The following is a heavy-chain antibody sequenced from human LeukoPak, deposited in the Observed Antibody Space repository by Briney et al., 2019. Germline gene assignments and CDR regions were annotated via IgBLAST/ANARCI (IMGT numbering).Heavy chain of an antibody. CDR2: IYHSGST. D-gene: IGHD5-18*01. J-gene: IGHJ4*02. Sequence: PSETLSLTCAVSGYSISSGYYWGWIRQPPGKGLEWIGSIYHSGSTYYNPSLKSRVTISVDTSKNQFSLKLSSVTAADTAVYYCARHEGYSYGRPDYWGQGTLVTASS. CDR1: GYSISSGYY. CDR3: ARHEGYSYGRPDY. V-gene: IGHV4-38-2*01.